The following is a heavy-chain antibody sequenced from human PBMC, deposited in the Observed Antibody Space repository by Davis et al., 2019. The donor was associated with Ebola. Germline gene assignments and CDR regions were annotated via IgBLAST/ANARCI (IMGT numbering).Heavy chain of an antibody. CDR2: ISSSSSYI. CDR1: GFTFSSYS. CDR3: ARGRYYDYIWGSYRPTAHFDY. V-gene: IGHV3-21*01. D-gene: IGHD3-16*02. Sequence: GESLKISCAASGFTFSSYSMNWVRQAPGKGLEWVSSISSSSSYIYYADSVKGRFTISRDNAKNSLYLQMNSLRDEDTAVYYCARGRYYDYIWGSYRPTAHFDYWGQGTLVTVSS. J-gene: IGHJ4*02.